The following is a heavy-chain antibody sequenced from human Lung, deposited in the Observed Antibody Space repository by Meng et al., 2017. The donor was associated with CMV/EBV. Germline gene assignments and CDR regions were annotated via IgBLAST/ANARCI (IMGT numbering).Heavy chain of an antibody. CDR3: ARDAYFNTWYPNWFDP. CDR2: ISGYNGNT. D-gene: IGHD6-13*01. J-gene: IGHJ5*02. CDR1: GYAFSNYG. V-gene: IGHV1-18*01. Sequence: XXSCXXYGYAFSNYGVTWVRQAPGQGPEWMGWISGYNGNTKYAQKFQGRVTMTADTSTSTVYMELRSLTSDDTAVYYCARDAYFNTWYPNWFDPWGQGTXVTVSS.